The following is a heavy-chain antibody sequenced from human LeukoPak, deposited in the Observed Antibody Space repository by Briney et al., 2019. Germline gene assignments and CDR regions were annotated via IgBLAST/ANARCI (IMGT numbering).Heavy chain of an antibody. V-gene: IGHV4-34*01. CDR3: ARGREAVAVLKSPEGAHTDY. D-gene: IGHD6-19*01. CDR1: GGSFSGYY. J-gene: IGHJ4*02. Sequence: PSETLSLTCAVYGGSFSGYYWSWIRQPPGKGLEWIGEINHSGSTNYNPSLKSRVTISVDTSKNQFSLKLSSVTAADTAVYYCARGREAVAVLKSPEGAHTDYWGQGTLVTVSS. CDR2: INHSGST.